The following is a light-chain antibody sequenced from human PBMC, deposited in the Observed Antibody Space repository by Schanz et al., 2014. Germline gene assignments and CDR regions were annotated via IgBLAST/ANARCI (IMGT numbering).Light chain of an antibody. CDR1: QSISNW. CDR3: QEYSTYSQT. V-gene: IGKV1-5*01. CDR2: DAS. J-gene: IGKJ1*01. Sequence: DIQMTQSPSTLSASVGDRVTLTCRASQSISNWLAWYQQKPGKAPKLLIYDASSLEGGVPSRFSGSGSGTEFTLTISSLQPDDFATYYCQEYSTYSQTFGQGTKVETK.